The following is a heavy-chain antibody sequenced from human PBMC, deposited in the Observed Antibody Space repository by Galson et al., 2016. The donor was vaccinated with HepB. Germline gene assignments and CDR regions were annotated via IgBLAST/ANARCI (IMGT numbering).Heavy chain of an antibody. J-gene: IGHJ4*02. CDR2: IYHSGST. Sequence: LRLSCAASGFTFSSYAMSWVRQPPGKGLEWIGEIYHSGSTNYNPSLKSPVTISVDKSKDQFSLKLSPVSAADTAVYYCVRQFRSEEYPRAIDYWGQGTLVTVSS. CDR3: VRQFRSEEYPRAIDY. D-gene: IGHD2/OR15-2a*01. CDR1: GFTFSSYA. V-gene: IGHV4-4*02.